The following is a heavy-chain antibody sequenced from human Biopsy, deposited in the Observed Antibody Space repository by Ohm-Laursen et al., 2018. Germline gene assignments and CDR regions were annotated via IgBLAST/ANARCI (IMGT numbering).Heavy chain of an antibody. CDR1: GRDINNYY. CDR3: ARGMRSSGWPFFDY. V-gene: IGHV4-59*01. Sequence: TLSLTCTVSGRDINNYYWSWIRQPPGQGLEYIGFVYIGGNTNYNPSLKSRVTISVDMSRNQFPLKLDAVTAADTGVYYCARGMRSSGWPFFDYWGQGILVTVSS. J-gene: IGHJ4*02. CDR2: VYIGGNT. D-gene: IGHD6-19*01.